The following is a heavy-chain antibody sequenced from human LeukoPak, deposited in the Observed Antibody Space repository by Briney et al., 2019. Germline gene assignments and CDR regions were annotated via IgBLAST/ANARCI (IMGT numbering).Heavy chain of an antibody. CDR1: GGSISSGDYY. CDR3: ATSGPAAHDAFDI. D-gene: IGHD2-2*01. V-gene: IGHV4-30-4*08. J-gene: IGHJ3*02. Sequence: SQTLSLTCTVSGGSISSGDYYWSWIRQPPGKGLEWIGYIYYSGSTYYNPSLKSRVTISVDTSKNQFSLKLSSVTAADTAVHYCATSGPAAHDAFDIWGQGTMVTVSS. CDR2: IYYSGST.